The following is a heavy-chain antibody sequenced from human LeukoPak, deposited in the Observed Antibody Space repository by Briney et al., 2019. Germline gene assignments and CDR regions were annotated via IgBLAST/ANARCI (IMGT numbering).Heavy chain of an antibody. D-gene: IGHD6-13*01. CDR3: ARDPFGAAGLDAFDI. CDR2: INWNGGST. CDR1: GFTFDDYG. Sequence: GGSLRLSCAASGFTFDDYGMSWVRQAPGKGLEWVSGINWNGGSTGYAVSVKGRFTISRDNAKNSLYPQINSLRAEDTALYYCARDPFGAAGLDAFDIWGQGTMVTVSS. V-gene: IGHV3-20*04. J-gene: IGHJ3*02.